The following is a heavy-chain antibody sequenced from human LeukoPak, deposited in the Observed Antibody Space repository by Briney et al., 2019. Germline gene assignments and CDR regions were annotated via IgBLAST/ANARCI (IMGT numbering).Heavy chain of an antibody. CDR2: IVVGSGNT. V-gene: IGHV1-58*01. CDR3: AADDPYTIAVAGPRGDY. D-gene: IGHD6-19*01. Sequence: SVKVSCKASGFTFTSSAVQWVRQARGQRLEWIGWIVVGSGNTNYAQKFQERVTITRDMSTSTAYMELSSLRSEDTAVYYCAADDPYTIAVAGPRGDYWGQGTLVTVS. CDR1: GFTFTSSA. J-gene: IGHJ4*02.